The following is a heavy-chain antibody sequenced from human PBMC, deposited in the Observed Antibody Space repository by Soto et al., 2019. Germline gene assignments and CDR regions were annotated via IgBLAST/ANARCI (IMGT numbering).Heavy chain of an antibody. CDR2: IIPIFGTA. CDR3: FWGSYRQLGAFDI. CDR1: GGTFSSYA. D-gene: IGHD3-16*02. Sequence: SVKVSCKASGGTFSSYAISWVRQAPGQGLEWMGGIIPIFGTANYAQKFQGRVTITADESTSTAYMELSSLRSEDTAVYDCFWGSYRQLGAFDIWGQGTMVTVSS. J-gene: IGHJ3*02. V-gene: IGHV1-69*13.